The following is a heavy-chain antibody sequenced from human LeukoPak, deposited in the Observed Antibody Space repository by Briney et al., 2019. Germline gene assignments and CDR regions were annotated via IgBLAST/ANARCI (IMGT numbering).Heavy chain of an antibody. D-gene: IGHD4-17*01. Sequence: GGSLRLSCAASGFTFSSYEMNWVRQAPGKGLEWVSYISSSGSTIYYADSVKGRFTISRDNAKNSLYLQMDSLRAEDTAVYYCARTHDYGDYVFDYWGQGTLVTVSS. V-gene: IGHV3-48*03. CDR2: ISSSGSTI. J-gene: IGHJ4*02. CDR3: ARTHDYGDYVFDY. CDR1: GFTFSSYE.